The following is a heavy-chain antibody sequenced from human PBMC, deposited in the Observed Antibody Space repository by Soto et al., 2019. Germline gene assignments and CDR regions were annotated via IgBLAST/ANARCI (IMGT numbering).Heavy chain of an antibody. CDR2: ISYDGSNK. CDR1: GFTFSSYA. D-gene: IGHD1-7*01. V-gene: IGHV3-30-3*01. CDR3: ARDEKTTPRDPSGY. J-gene: IGHJ4*02. Sequence: GGSLRLSCAASGFTFSSYAMHWVRQAPGKGLEWVAVISYDGSNKYYADSVKGRFTISRDNSKNTLYLQMNSLRAEDTAVYYCARDEKTTPRDPSGYWGQGTLVTVSS.